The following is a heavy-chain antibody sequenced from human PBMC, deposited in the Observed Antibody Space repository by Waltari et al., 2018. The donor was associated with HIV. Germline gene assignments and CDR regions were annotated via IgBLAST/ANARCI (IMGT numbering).Heavy chain of an antibody. V-gene: IGHV4-4*02. CDR1: GGSISSNRW. CDR3: ARMGDTFYLHD. J-gene: IGHJ4*02. D-gene: IGHD3-16*01. Sequence: QVQLQESGPGLVKPSGTLSLVCGVSGGSISSNRWWSWVRQPPGKGLEWIGKIYHSWTTNYNPSFTSRVTISVDKSKNHFSLKLRSVTAADTAVYFCARMGDTFYLHDWGQGTLVTVSS. CDR2: IYHSWTT.